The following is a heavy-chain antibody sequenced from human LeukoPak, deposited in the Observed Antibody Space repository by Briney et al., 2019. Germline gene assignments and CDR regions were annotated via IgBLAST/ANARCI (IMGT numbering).Heavy chain of an antibody. D-gene: IGHD3-10*01. Sequence: PSETLSLTCAVSGGSISSGGYSWSWNRQPPGKGLEWIGYIYHSGSTYYNPSLTSRVTMSVARSKNQFPLKLSLGTAAATAVYYCARSLWFGEFLGWFDPWGQGTLVTVSS. CDR3: ARSLWFGEFLGWFDP. CDR2: IYHSGST. V-gene: IGHV4-30-2*01. CDR1: GGSISSGGYS. J-gene: IGHJ5*02.